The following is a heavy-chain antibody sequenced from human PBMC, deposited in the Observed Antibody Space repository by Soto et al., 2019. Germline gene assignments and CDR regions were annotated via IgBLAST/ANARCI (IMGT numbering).Heavy chain of an antibody. CDR3: ARADCGGDCYLQTSHYYYGMDV. CDR1: GGTFSSYA. CDR2: IIPIFGTA. V-gene: IGHV1-69*01. Sequence: QVQLVQSGAEVKKPGSSVKVSCKASGGTFSSYAISWVRQAPGQGLEWMGGIIPIFGTANYAQKFQGRVTITADESTSTAYMELSSLRSEDTAVYYCARADCGGDCYLQTSHYYYGMDVWCQGTTVTVSS. D-gene: IGHD2-21*02. J-gene: IGHJ6*02.